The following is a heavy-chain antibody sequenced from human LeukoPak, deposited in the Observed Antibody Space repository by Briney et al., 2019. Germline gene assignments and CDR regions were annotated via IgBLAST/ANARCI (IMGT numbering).Heavy chain of an antibody. CDR3: ARGGGNITGTTKARYGMDV. D-gene: IGHD1-7*01. CDR2: INPNSGGT. CDR1: GYTFTGYY. Sequence: ASVKVSCKASGYTFTGYYMHWVRQAPGQGLEWMGWINPNSGGTNYAQKFQGRVTMTRDTSISTAYMELSRLRSDDTAVYYCARGGGNITGTTKARYGMDVWGQGTTVTVSS. J-gene: IGHJ6*02. V-gene: IGHV1-2*02.